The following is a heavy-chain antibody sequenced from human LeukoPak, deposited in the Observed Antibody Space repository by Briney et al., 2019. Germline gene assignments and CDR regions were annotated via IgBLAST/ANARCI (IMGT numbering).Heavy chain of an antibody. CDR1: GFTFSSYA. D-gene: IGHD3-22*01. CDR2: ISGSGDNT. CDR3: AKGSYYDSSGSFYFDY. V-gene: IGHV3-23*01. Sequence: GGSLRLSCAASGFTFSSYAMSWVRQAPGKGLEWVSAISGSGDNTYYADSVKGRFAISRDNSKNTLYVQVNSLGTEDTAAYYCAKGSYYDSSGSFYFDYWGQGTLVTVSS. J-gene: IGHJ4*02.